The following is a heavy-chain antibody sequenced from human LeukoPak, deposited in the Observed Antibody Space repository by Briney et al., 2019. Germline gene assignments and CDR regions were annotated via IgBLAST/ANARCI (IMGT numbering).Heavy chain of an antibody. D-gene: IGHD3-22*01. CDR2: ISAYNGNT. CDR1: GYTFTSYG. Sequence: ASVKDSCKASGYTFTSYGISWLRQAPGQGLEWMGWISAYNGNTNYAQKLQGRVTMTTDTSTSTAYMELRSLRSDDTAVYYCARRPYYYDSSGYYPGAFDIWGQGTMVTVSS. J-gene: IGHJ3*02. CDR3: ARRPYYYDSSGYYPGAFDI. V-gene: IGHV1-18*01.